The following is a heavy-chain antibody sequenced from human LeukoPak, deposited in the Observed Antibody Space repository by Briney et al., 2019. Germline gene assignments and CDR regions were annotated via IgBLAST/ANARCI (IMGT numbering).Heavy chain of an antibody. D-gene: IGHD3-10*01. CDR2: ISYDGSIK. J-gene: IGHJ4*02. Sequence: GTSLRLSCVASGFTFNNYDMHWVRQAPGKGLGWVALISYDGSIKYYVDSVKGRFTISRDNSKNTMYLQMNSLRAEDTALYYCARVYGSEIDYWGQGTQVIVSS. CDR1: GFTFNNYD. V-gene: IGHV3-30*03. CDR3: ARVYGSEIDY.